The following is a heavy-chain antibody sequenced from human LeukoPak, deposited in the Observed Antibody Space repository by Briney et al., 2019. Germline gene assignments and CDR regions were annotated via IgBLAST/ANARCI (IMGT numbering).Heavy chain of an antibody. Sequence: TGGSLRLSCAASGFTFSDYYMSWIRQAPGKGLEWVSYISSSGSTIYYADSVKGRFTISRDNAKNSLYLQMNSLRAEDTAVYYCARDSDGMVAISATDYWGQGTLVTVSS. V-gene: IGHV3-11*04. CDR1: GFTFSDYY. D-gene: IGHD5-12*01. CDR3: ARDSDGMVAISATDY. J-gene: IGHJ4*02. CDR2: ISSSGSTI.